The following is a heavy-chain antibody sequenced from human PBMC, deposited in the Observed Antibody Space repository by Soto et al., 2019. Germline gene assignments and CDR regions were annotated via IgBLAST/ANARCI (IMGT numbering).Heavy chain of an antibody. CDR3: ARDGSYYYDSSGYYGY. CDR1: GGSISSSNW. V-gene: IGHV4-4*02. J-gene: IGHJ4*02. D-gene: IGHD3-22*01. Sequence: QVQLQESGPGLVKPSGTLSLTCAVSGGSISSSNWWSWVRQPPGKGLEWIGEIYHSGSTNYNPSLKSRVTISVDTSKNQFSLKLSSVTAADTAVYYCARDGSYYYDSSGYYGYWGQGTLVTVSS. CDR2: IYHSGST.